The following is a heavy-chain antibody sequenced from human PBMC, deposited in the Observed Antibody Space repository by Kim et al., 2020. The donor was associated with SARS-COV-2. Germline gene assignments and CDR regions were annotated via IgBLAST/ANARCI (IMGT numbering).Heavy chain of an antibody. CDR1: GFTFSDYS. Sequence: GGSLRLSCAASGFTFSDYSMNWVRQAPGKGLEWVSHISGTYSNTYYADSVKGRFTISRDNAKNSLYLQMNSLRDEDTAVYYCAREYDILTGCRPGDQRHYYYEMDVWGQGTTVTVSS. J-gene: IGHJ6*02. D-gene: IGHD3-9*01. CDR3: AREYDILTGCRPGDQRHYYYEMDV. V-gene: IGHV3-48*02. CDR2: ISGTYSNT.